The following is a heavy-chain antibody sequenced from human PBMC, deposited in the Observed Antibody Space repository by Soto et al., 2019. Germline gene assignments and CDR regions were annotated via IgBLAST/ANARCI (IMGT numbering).Heavy chain of an antibody. CDR3: AKDLEPSLGGTIFGVVTGRTFDY. CDR1: GFTFSSYA. V-gene: IGHV3-23*01. D-gene: IGHD3-3*01. CDR2: ISGSGGST. J-gene: IGHJ4*02. Sequence: EVQLLESGGGLIQPGGSLRLSCAASGFTFSSYAMSWVRQAPGKGLEWVSAISGSGGSTYYADSVKGRFTISRDNSKNTLYLQMNSLRAEDTAVYYCAKDLEPSLGGTIFGVVTGRTFDYWGQGTLVTVSS.